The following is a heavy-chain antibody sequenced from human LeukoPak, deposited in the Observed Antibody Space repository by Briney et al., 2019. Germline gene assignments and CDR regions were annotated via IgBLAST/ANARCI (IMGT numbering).Heavy chain of an antibody. CDR3: AKDGDYGSGNHGWYFDL. CDR2: ISWNSGSI. J-gene: IGHJ2*01. CDR1: GFTFDDYA. Sequence: GGSLRLSCAASGFTFDDYAMHWVRQAPGKGLEWVSGISWNSGSIGYADSVKGRFTISRDNAKNSLYLQMNSLRAEDMALYYCAKDGDYGSGNHGWYFDLWGRGTLVTVSS. V-gene: IGHV3-9*03. D-gene: IGHD3-10*01.